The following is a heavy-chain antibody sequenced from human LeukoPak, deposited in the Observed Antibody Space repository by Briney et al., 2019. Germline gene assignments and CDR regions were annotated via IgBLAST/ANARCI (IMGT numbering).Heavy chain of an antibody. Sequence: SETLSLTCAVSGYSISSGYYWGWIRQPPGKGLEWIGSIYHSGSTYYNPSLKSRVTISVDTSKNQFSLKLSSVTAADTAVYYCAREQGALSWFDPWGQGTLVTVSS. CDR3: AREQGALSWFDP. CDR1: GYSISSGYY. CDR2: IYHSGST. V-gene: IGHV4-38-2*02. J-gene: IGHJ5*02.